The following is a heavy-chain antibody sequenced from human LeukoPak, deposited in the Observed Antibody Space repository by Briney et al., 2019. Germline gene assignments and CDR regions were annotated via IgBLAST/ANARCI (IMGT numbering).Heavy chain of an antibody. D-gene: IGHD4-17*01. CDR2: ISYDGSNK. J-gene: IGHJ4*02. CDR1: GFAFSSYA. V-gene: IGHV3-30*01. Sequence: GGSLRLSCAASGFAFSSYAMHWVRQAPGKGLEWVAVISYDGSNKYYADSVKGRFTISRDNSKNTLYLQMNSLRAEDTAVYYCARVVGEQDYGDYIVDYWGQGTLVTVSS. CDR3: ARVVGEQDYGDYIVDY.